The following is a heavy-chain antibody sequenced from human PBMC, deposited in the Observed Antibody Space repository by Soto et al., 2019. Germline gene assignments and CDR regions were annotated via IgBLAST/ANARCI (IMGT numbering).Heavy chain of an antibody. J-gene: IGHJ5*02. D-gene: IGHD2-15*01. Sequence: QVQLQESGPGLVKPSQTLSLPCTVSGGSISSGGYYWNWIRQHPGKGLEWIGYIYYSGNTYYNPSLTSRVSISVDPSKLQFSLKLNSVTAAVTAVYYCARIVFPWGQGTLVTVSS. CDR2: IYYSGNT. V-gene: IGHV4-31*03. CDR1: GGSISSGGYY. CDR3: ARIVFP.